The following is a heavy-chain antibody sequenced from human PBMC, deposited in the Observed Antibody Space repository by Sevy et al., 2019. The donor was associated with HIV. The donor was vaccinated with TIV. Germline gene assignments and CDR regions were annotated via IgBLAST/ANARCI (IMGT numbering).Heavy chain of an antibody. V-gene: IGHV3-49*03. CDR3: TRGLATADTLEYYFDY. CDR2: ITRNSYEAYGGTT. D-gene: IGHD5-12*01. J-gene: IGHJ4*02. Sequence: GGSLRLSCTTSGFSFDDYAMSWFRQAPGKGLEWVAFITRNSYEAYGGTTDYGASVKGRFIISRDDSKSIAYLQMNSLKTEDTAVYYCTRGLATADTLEYYFDYWGQGTLVTVSS. CDR1: GFSFDDYA.